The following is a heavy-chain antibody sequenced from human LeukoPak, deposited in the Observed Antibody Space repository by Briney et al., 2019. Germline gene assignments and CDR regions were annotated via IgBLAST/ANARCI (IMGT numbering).Heavy chain of an antibody. D-gene: IGHD2-2*01. CDR1: GGTFSSYT. Sequence: SVKVSCKASGGTFSSYTISWVRQAPGQGLEWMGRIITILGIANYAQKFQGRVTITADKSTSTAYMELSSLRSEDTAVYYCAIGCCQYCSSTSCSNWFDPWGQGTLVTVSS. CDR3: AIGCCQYCSSTSCSNWFDP. CDR2: IITILGIA. V-gene: IGHV1-69*02. J-gene: IGHJ5*02.